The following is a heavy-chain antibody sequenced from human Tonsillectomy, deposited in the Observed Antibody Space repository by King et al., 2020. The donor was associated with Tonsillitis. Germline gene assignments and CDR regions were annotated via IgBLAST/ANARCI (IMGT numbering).Heavy chain of an antibody. J-gene: IGHJ4*02. D-gene: IGHD3-22*01. CDR1: GGTFSSYA. V-gene: IGHV1-69*01. Sequence: VQLVESGAEVKKPGSSVKVSCKASGGTFSSYAISWVRQAPGQGLEWMRGIIPIFGTANYAQKFQGRVTITADESTSTAYMELSSLRSEDTAVYYCARSYYYDSSGYTYYFDYWGQGTLVTVSS. CDR3: ARSYYYDSSGYTYYFDY. CDR2: IIPIFGTA.